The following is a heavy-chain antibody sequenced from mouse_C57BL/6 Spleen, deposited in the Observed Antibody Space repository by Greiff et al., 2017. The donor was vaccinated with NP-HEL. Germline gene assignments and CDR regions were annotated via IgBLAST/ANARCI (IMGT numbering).Heavy chain of an antibody. V-gene: IGHV1-55*01. CDR3: ARRGGYDVGAMDY. CDR2: IYPGSGST. D-gene: IGHD2-2*01. CDR1: GYTFTSYW. J-gene: IGHJ4*01. Sequence: QVQLQQPGAELVKPGASVKMSCKASGYTFTSYWITWVKQRPGQGLEWIGDIYPGSGSTNYNEKFKSKATLTVDTSSSTAYMQLSSLTSEDSAVYYCARRGGYDVGAMDYWGQGTSVTVSS.